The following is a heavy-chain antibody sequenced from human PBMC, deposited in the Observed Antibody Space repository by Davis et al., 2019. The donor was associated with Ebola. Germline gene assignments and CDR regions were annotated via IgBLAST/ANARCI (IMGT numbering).Heavy chain of an antibody. CDR3: ARGVGATTGWFDP. D-gene: IGHD1-26*01. J-gene: IGHJ5*02. V-gene: IGHV4-59*12. Sequence: MPSETLSLTCTVSGGSITSYYWSWIRQPPGKGLDWIGYMYYSGSTNYNPSLKSRVTISVDTSKNQFSLKLSSMTAADTAVYYCARGVGATTGWFDPWGQGTLVTVSS. CDR1: GGSITSYY. CDR2: MYYSGST.